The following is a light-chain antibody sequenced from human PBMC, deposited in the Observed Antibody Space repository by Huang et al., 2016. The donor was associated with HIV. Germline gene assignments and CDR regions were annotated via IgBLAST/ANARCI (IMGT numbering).Light chain of an antibody. Sequence: EIVMTQSPATLSVSPGERATLSCRASQSVSRHLAWYQQKPGQAPRLRIYDTSTRATGIPARFSGSGSGTEFTLTISSLQSEDFAVYFCQQYNYWPPYTFGQGTKVEIK. J-gene: IGKJ2*01. CDR1: QSVSRH. CDR2: DTS. V-gene: IGKV3-15*01. CDR3: QQYNYWPPYT.